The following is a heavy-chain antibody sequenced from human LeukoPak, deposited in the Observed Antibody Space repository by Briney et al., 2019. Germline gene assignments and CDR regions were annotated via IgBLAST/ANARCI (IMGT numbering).Heavy chain of an antibody. CDR3: AMGYKSAYSWDY. CDR2: ISPDGRST. D-gene: IGHD5-18*01. CDR1: GFTFSVFW. V-gene: IGHV3-74*01. J-gene: IGHJ4*02. Sequence: PGGSLRLSCAASGFTFSVFWMFWVRQAPGQGLVWVSHISPDGRSTNYADSVKGRFTISRDNARNTLYLQLNSLTAEDTAVYYCAMGYKSAYSWDYWGQGILVTVSS.